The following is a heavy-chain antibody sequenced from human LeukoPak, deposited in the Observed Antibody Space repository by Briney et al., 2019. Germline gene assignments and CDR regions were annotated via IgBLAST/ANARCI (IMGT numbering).Heavy chain of an antibody. CDR1: GFTVSSNY. J-gene: IGHJ6*03. Sequence: GGSLRLSCAASGFTVSSNYMSWVRQAPGKGLEWLANIKQDGSEKYYVDSVKGRFTISRDNAKNSLYLQMNSLRAEDTAVYYCARGSHYYYYYYMDVWGKGTTVTVSS. CDR3: ARGSHYYYYYYMDV. V-gene: IGHV3-7*01. CDR2: IKQDGSEK.